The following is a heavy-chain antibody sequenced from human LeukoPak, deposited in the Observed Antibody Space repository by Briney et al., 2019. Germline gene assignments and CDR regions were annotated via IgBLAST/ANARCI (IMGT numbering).Heavy chain of an antibody. CDR3: ARYCSSTSCYDY. CDR2: TYYSGST. J-gene: IGHJ4*02. D-gene: IGHD2-2*01. Sequence: SETLSLTCTVSGGSISSGDYYWSWIRQPPGKGLEWIGYTYYSGSTYYNPSLKSRVTISVDTSKNQFSLKLSSVTAADTAVYYCARYCSSTSCYDYWGQGTLVTVSS. CDR1: GGSISSGDYY. V-gene: IGHV4-30-4*08.